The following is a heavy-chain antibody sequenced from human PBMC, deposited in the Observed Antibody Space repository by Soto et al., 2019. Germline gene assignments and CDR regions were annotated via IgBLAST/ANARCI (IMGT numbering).Heavy chain of an antibody. CDR3: VRSGTARLLRLSWFDT. J-gene: IGHJ5*02. CDR1: GFTFNTYD. Sequence: EVQLVESGGGLVKPGGSRRLSCAASGFTFNTYDMNWVRRPPGKGLEWVSSITTSRAYLYYEDSLKGRITISRDNAKNSLFLQMNSLRAEDTAGYYCVRSGTARLLRLSWFDTWGQGTLVTVSS. CDR2: ITTSRAYL. V-gene: IGHV3-21*01. D-gene: IGHD2-21*01.